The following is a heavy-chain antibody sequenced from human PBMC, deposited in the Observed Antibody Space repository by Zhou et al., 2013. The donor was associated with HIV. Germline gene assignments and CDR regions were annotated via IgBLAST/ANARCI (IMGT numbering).Heavy chain of an antibody. D-gene: IGHD1-26*01. CDR3: ARTPSISYYLHYVDY. V-gene: IGHV1-69*13. CDR1: GGTFSSYA. Sequence: QVQLVQSGAEVKKPGSSVKVSCKVSGGTFSSYAINWVRQAPGQGLEWMGRIIPVFGTTNYAQKFQGRVTITADQSTSTAYMELSSLRSGDTAIYYCARTPSISYYLHYVDYWGQGTLVTVSP. J-gene: IGHJ4*02. CDR2: IIPVFGTT.